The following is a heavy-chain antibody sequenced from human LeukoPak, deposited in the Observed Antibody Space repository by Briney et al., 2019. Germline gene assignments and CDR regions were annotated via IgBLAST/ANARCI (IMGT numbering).Heavy chain of an antibody. CDR3: AKSSGSGWYPPDS. Sequence: TRGSLRLSCAASGFTFDDYAMHWVRQAPGKGLEWVSLISGDGATTYSRDSVKGRFTISRDNSKNSLYLQMNSLRTEDTALYYCAKSSGSGWYPPDSWGEGARVPVSS. V-gene: IGHV3-43*02. CDR2: ISGDGATT. CDR1: GFTFDDYA. D-gene: IGHD6-19*01. J-gene: IGHJ4*02.